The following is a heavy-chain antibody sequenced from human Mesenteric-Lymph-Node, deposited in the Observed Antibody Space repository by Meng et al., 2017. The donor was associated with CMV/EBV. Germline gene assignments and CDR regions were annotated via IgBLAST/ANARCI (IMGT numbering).Heavy chain of an antibody. CDR2: VNHSGST. CDR3: ARDYDSSLDY. CDR1: GGSFSAYY. J-gene: IGHJ4*02. D-gene: IGHD3-22*01. V-gene: IGHV4-34*01. Sequence: SETLSLTCAAYGGSFSAYYWTWIRQPPGKGLEWIGEVNHSGSTTYNPSLKSRVTISVDTSKNQFSLKLSSVTAADTAVYYCARDYDSSLDYWGQGTLVTVSS.